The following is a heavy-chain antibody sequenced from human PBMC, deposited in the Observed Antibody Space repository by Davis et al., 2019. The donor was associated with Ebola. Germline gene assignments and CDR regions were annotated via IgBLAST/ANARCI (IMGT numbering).Heavy chain of an antibody. CDR3: ADPLSSI. CDR1: GFNFSHYA. D-gene: IGHD2/OR15-2a*01. V-gene: IGHV3-23*01. Sequence: ESLKISCVGSGFNFSHYAMGWVRQIPGRGLECVSVISNLALKTFYSDSVQGRFIISRDNSKSIVSLQMNNLRVDDTAIYYCADPLSSIWGQGTTVTVS. J-gene: IGHJ6*02. CDR2: ISNLALKT.